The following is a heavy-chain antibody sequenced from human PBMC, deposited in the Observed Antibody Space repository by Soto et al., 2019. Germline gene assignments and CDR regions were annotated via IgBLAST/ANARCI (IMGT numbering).Heavy chain of an antibody. CDR1: GFTFSSYA. D-gene: IGHD3-10*01. J-gene: IGHJ6*02. Sequence: GGSLRLSCAASGFTFSSYAMSWVRQAPGKGLEWVSYISSSSSYTNYADSVKGRFTISRDNAKNSLYLQMNSLRAEDTAVYYCARVGEDYYGSGSHHSYYGMDVWGQGTTVTGSS. CDR2: ISSSSSYT. CDR3: ARVGEDYYGSGSHHSYYGMDV. V-gene: IGHV3-11*05.